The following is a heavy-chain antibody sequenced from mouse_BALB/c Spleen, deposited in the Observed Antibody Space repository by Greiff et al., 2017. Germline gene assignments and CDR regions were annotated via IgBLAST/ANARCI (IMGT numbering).Heavy chain of an antibody. CDR2: ISSGGSYT. CDR3: ARKGGDYRFDY. J-gene: IGHJ2*01. CDR1: GFTFSSYG. V-gene: IGHV5-6*01. D-gene: IGHD2-14*01. Sequence: VQLKESGGDLVKPGGSLKLSCAASGFTFSSYGMSWVRQTPDKRLEWVATISSGGSYTYYPDSVKGRFTISRDNAKNTLYLQMSSLKSEDTAMYYCARKGGDYRFDYWGQGTTLTVSS.